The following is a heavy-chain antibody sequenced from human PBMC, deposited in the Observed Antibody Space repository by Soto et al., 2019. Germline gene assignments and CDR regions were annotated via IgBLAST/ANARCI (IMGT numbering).Heavy chain of an antibody. CDR1: GFTFSSYS. D-gene: IGHD2-15*01. Sequence: PGGSLRLSCAASGFTFSSYSMNWVRQAPGKGLEWVSSISSSSSYIYYADSVKGRFTISRDNAKNSLYLQVNSLRAEDTAVYYCARDRALGGGSWNWFDPWGQGTLVTVSS. J-gene: IGHJ5*02. CDR2: ISSSSSYI. CDR3: ARDRALGGGSWNWFDP. V-gene: IGHV3-21*01.